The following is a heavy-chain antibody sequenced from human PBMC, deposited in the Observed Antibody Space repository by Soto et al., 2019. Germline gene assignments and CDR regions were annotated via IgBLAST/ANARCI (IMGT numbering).Heavy chain of an antibody. CDR3: ARDRFTIFGVVTMRD. V-gene: IGHV1-69*01. CDR2: IIPIFGTA. J-gene: IGHJ4*02. D-gene: IGHD3-3*01. Sequence: QVQLVQSGAEVKKPGSSVKVSCKASGGTFSSYAISWVRQAPGQGLEWMGGIIPIFGTANYAQKLQGRVTITADESTSTAYMELSRLRSEDTAVYYCARDRFTIFGVVTMRDWGQGTLVTVSS. CDR1: GGTFSSYA.